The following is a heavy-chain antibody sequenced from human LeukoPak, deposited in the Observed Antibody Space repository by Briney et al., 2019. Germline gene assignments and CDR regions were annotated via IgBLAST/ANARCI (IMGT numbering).Heavy chain of an antibody. CDR3: NGCSGVSCYFAY. V-gene: IGHV3-74*03. D-gene: IGHD2-15*01. CDR2: INNDGENT. CDR1: GFTFSVYW. Sequence: PGGSLRLSCAASGFTFSVYWMYWVRQAPGKGLVWVSHINNDGENTTYADSVKGRFTISRDNSKNTLYLQMNSLRAEDTAVYYCNGCSGVSCYFAYWGQGTLVTVSS. J-gene: IGHJ4*02.